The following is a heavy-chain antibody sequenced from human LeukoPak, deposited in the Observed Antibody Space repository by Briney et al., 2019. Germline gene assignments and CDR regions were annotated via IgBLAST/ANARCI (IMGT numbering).Heavy chain of an antibody. V-gene: IGHV4-34*01. CDR1: GGSFSGYY. CDR3: ARDGARVGYSSGSNWFDP. Sequence: PSETLSLTCAVYGGSFSGYYWSWIRQPPGKGLEWIGEINHSGSTNYNPSLKSRVTISVDTSKNQFSLKLSSVTAADTAVYYCARDGARVGYSSGSNWFDPWGQGTLVTVSS. CDR2: INHSGST. J-gene: IGHJ5*02. D-gene: IGHD6-19*01.